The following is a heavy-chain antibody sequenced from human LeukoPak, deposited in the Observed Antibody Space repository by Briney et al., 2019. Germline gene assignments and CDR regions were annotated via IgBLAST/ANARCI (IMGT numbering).Heavy chain of an antibody. Sequence: ASVEVSCKASGYTFTSHDINWVRQATGQGLEWMGRMNPNSGNTGYAQKFQGRVTISGNTSISTDYMELSSLRSEDTAGYYCARDPKPYSSSSVAFDIWGQGTMVTVSS. J-gene: IGHJ3*02. V-gene: IGHV1-8*03. CDR3: ARDPKPYSSSSVAFDI. CDR2: MNPNSGNT. D-gene: IGHD6-6*01. CDR1: GYTFTSHD.